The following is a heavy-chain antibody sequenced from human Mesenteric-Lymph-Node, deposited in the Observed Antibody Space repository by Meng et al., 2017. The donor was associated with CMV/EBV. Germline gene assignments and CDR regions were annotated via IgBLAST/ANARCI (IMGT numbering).Heavy chain of an antibody. D-gene: IGHD6-13*01. J-gene: IGHJ6*02. V-gene: IGHV3-30-3*01. Sequence: GGSLRLSCSTSGFAFTTYSMHWVRQAPGKGLEWLAVISSDGYNIYDADSVKGRFTISRDNSGNTLYLQMNSLRVEDTALYYCARDRRQQMANYYYGMDVWGQGTTVTVSS. CDR1: GFAFTTYS. CDR2: ISSDGYNI. CDR3: ARDRRQQMANYYYGMDV.